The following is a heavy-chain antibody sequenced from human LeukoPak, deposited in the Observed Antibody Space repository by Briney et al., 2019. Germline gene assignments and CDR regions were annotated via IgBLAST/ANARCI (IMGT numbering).Heavy chain of an antibody. J-gene: IGHJ5*02. CDR1: GYSISSGYY. V-gene: IGHV4-38-2*02. CDR2: IYHSGST. Sequence: PSETLSLTCTVSGYSISSGYYWGWIRQPPGKGLEWIGSIYHSGSTYYNPSLKSRVTISVDTSKNQFSLKLSSVTAADTAVYYCARGRKPDVWGSYRFNWFDPWGQGTLVTVSS. D-gene: IGHD3-16*02. CDR3: ARGRKPDVWGSYRFNWFDP.